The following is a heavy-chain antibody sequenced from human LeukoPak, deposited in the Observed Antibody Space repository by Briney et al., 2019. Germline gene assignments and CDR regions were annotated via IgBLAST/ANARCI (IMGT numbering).Heavy chain of an antibody. CDR3: ARESTPAY. J-gene: IGHJ4*02. CDR1: GASISSDY. Sequence: SETLSLTCTVSGASISSDYWSWIRQPPGKGLEWIGHIYYSGSTNYNPSLRSRVSMSVDTSKNQFSLNLSSVTAADTAVYYCARESTPAYWGQGTPVTVSS. V-gene: IGHV4-59*01. CDR2: IYYSGST. D-gene: IGHD2-2*01.